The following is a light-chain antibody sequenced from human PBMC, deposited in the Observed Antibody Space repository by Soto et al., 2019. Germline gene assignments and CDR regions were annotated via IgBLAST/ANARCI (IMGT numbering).Light chain of an antibody. J-gene: IGLJ1*01. Sequence: QSVLTQPPSVSGAPGQRVTLSCTGSSSTIGAGYDVHWYQQLPGTAPKLLIYGNSNRPSGVPDRFSGSKSGTSASLAITGLQAEDEADYCCQSYDSSLSGYVFGTGTKLTVL. CDR1: SSTIGAGYD. V-gene: IGLV1-40*01. CDR3: QSYDSSLSGYV. CDR2: GNS.